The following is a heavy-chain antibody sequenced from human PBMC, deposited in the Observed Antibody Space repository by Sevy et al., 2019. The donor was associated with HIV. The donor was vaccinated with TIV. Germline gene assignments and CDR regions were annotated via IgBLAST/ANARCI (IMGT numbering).Heavy chain of an antibody. V-gene: IGHV1-46*03. CDR3: ARDAGYYDSRGYVPQGMDV. J-gene: IGHJ6*02. CDR2: MNPSGGGT. Sequence: ASVKVSCKAFGYSFISYYVHWVRQAPGQGLEWMGVMNPSGGGTTYSQKFQGRVTMTRDTSTSTVYMGLGSVGSEDTAVYYCARDAGYYDSRGYVPQGMDVWGQGTTVTVSS. CDR1: GYSFISYY. D-gene: IGHD3-22*01.